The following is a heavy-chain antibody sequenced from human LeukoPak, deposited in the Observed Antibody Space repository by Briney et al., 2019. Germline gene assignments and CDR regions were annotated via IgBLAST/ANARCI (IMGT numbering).Heavy chain of an antibody. V-gene: IGHV3-49*04. CDR2: IRSKAYGGTT. CDR3: TRGGDYYDSSGPIS. CDR1: GFTFSNYN. J-gene: IGHJ4*02. Sequence: PGGSLRPSCAASGFTFSNYNMNWVRQAPGKGLEWVGFIRSKAYGGTTEYAASVKGRFTISRDDSKSIAYLQMNSLKTEDTAVYYCTRGGDYYDSSGPISWGQGTLVTVSS. D-gene: IGHD3-22*01.